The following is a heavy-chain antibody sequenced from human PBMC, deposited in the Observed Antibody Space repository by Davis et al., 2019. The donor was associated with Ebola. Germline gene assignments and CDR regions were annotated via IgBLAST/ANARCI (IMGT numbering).Heavy chain of an antibody. V-gene: IGHV4-34*01. Sequence: MPSETLSLTCAVYGGSFSGYYWSWIRQPPGKGLEWIGEINHSGSTNYNPSLKSRVTISADTSKNQFFLSLSSVTAADTAVYYCARATLTELLWGQGTLVTVSS. J-gene: IGHJ4*02. CDR1: GGSFSGYY. CDR2: INHSGST. CDR3: ARATLTELL. D-gene: IGHD7-27*01.